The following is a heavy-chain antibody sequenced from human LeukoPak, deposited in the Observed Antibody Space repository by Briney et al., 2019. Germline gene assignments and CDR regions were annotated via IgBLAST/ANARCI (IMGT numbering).Heavy chain of an antibody. CDR2: IKKDGSEE. CDR1: GFTFSSYA. V-gene: IGHV3-7*01. J-gene: IGHJ4*02. Sequence: GGSLRLSCAASGFTFSSYAMSWVRQAPGKGLEWVANIKKDGSEEYNVDSVKGRFTISRDNAKNSLYLQMNSLRAEDTAVYYCAREGPYYFDYWGQGALVTVSS. CDR3: AREGPYYFDY.